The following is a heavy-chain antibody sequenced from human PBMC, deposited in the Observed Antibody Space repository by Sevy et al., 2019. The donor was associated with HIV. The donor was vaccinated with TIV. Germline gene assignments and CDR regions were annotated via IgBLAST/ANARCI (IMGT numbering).Heavy chain of an antibody. CDR3: ARETSLGYTRSHYYYAMDV. V-gene: IGHV3-23*01. D-gene: IGHD3-16*02. Sequence: GGSLRLSCAVSEFTLSGNAMIWVRQAPGKGLEWVSGISGTAGNTYYADSAKGRFTIFRDNSKSTLYLQMNSLRAEDTAVYYCARETSLGYTRSHYYYAMDVWSQGTTVTVSS. J-gene: IGHJ6*02. CDR1: EFTLSGNA. CDR2: ISGTAGNT.